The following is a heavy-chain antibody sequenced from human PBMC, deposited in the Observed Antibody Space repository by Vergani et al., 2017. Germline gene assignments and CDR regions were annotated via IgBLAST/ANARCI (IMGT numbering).Heavy chain of an antibody. V-gene: IGHV3-43D*03. Sequence: EVQLVESGGVVVQPGGSLRLSCAASGFTFDDYAMHWVRQAPGKGLEWVSLISWDGGSTYYADSVKGRFTISRDNSKNSLYLQMNSLRAEDTALYYCAKDEVLRYFDWLPPSGDFDIWGQGTMVTVSS. D-gene: IGHD3-9*01. CDR1: GFTFDDYA. J-gene: IGHJ3*02. CDR3: AKDEVLRYFDWLPPSGDFDI. CDR2: ISWDGGST.